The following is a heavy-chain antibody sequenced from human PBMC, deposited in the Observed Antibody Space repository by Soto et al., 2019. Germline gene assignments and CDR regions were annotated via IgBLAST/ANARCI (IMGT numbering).Heavy chain of an antibody. V-gene: IGHV5-10-1*01. J-gene: IGHJ6*02. CDR3: ARHYICRGGDCYYYGMDV. CDR2: IDPSDSYI. CDR1: GYSFTKYW. Sequence: GESLKISCKCSGYSFTKYWISWVRQMPGKGLEWMGRIDPSDSYINYSPSFQGHVTISADKSINTAYLQWSSLRASDTAIYYCARHYICRGGDCYYYGMDVWGQGTTVTVSS. D-gene: IGHD3-16*01.